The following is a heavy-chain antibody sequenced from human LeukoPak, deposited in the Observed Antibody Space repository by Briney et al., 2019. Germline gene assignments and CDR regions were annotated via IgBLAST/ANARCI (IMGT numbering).Heavy chain of an antibody. CDR2: ISYDGSLK. CDR1: GFTFSNFG. J-gene: IGHJ3*02. CDR3: AKKYSYGSGAGDALDI. V-gene: IGHV3-30*18. D-gene: IGHD3-10*01. Sequence: GGSLKLSCAASGFTFSNFGMHWVRQAPGKGLEWVAVISYDGSLKHYLDSVKGRFTISRDNSKSTLYLQMDSLRVEDTAVYYCAKKYSYGSGAGDALDIWGHGTLVTVSS.